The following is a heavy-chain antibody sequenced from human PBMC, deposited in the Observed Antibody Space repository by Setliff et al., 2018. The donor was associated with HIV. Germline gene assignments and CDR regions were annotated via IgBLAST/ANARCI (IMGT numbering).Heavy chain of an antibody. D-gene: IGHD2-8*02. V-gene: IGHV1-2*06. CDR3: ARQDHSSVNTGSLYAFDV. Sequence: GASVKVSCKASGYTFTAYYIHWVRQAPGHELQLMGRIEPSSGGTNYIQKFQGRVTITRDTSIYTVYMELTGLTSDDTAVYYCARQDHSSVNTGSLYAFDVGGQGTMVTVSS. CDR2: IEPSSGGT. J-gene: IGHJ3*01. CDR1: GYTFTAYY.